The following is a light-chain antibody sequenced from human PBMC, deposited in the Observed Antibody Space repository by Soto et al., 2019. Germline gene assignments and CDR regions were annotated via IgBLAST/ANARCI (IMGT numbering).Light chain of an antibody. V-gene: IGKV1-17*01. J-gene: IGKJ5*01. CDR1: QGIRND. CDR2: AAS. CDR3: QHADSFPLIT. Sequence: DIQIPQSPSTLSASVGDRVTITCRASQGIRNDLGWYQQKPGKAPKRLIYAASSLQSGVPSRFSGSGSGTDFTLTISSLQPEDFATYYCQHADSFPLITFGQGTRLE.